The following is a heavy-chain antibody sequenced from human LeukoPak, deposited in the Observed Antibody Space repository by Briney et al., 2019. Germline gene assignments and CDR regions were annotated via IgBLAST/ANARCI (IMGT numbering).Heavy chain of an antibody. Sequence: SETLSLTCTVSGGSISSYYWSWTRQPPGKGLEWIGYIYYSGSTNYNPSLKSRVTISVDTSKNQFSLKLSSVTAADTAVYYCARDNYDILTGYYSWFDPWGQGTLVTVSS. CDR2: IYYSGST. J-gene: IGHJ5*02. V-gene: IGHV4-59*01. D-gene: IGHD3-9*01. CDR3: ARDNYDILTGYYSWFDP. CDR1: GGSISSYY.